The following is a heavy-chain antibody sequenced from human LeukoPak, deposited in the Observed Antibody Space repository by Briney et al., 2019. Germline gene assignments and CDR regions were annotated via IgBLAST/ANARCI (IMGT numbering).Heavy chain of an antibody. Sequence: SETLSLTCAVYGGSFSGYYWSWIRQPPGKGLEWIGEINHSGSTNYNPSLKSRVTISVDTSKNQFSLKPSSVTAADTAVYYCARAGRGYSGYDPFGYWAREPWSPSPQ. CDR2: INHSGST. D-gene: IGHD5-12*01. J-gene: IGHJ4*02. V-gene: IGHV4-34*01. CDR3: ARAGRGYSGYDPFGY. CDR1: GGSFSGYY.